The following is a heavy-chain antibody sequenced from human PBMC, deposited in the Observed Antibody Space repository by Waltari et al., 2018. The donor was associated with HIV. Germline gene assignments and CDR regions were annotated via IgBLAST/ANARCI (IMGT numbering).Heavy chain of an antibody. CDR2: INPSGGTT. V-gene: IGHV1-46*03. CDR3: ARGRLPWYFDL. CDR1: GYTFTSYY. D-gene: IGHD2-21*02. J-gene: IGHJ2*01. Sequence: QVQLVQSGAEVKKPGASVKVSCKASGYTFTSYYIHWVRQAPGQGLEWMGIINPSGGTTSDALKFQGRVTMTRDTSTNTVYMELSSLRSEDTAVYYCARGRLPWYFDLWGRGTLVTVSS.